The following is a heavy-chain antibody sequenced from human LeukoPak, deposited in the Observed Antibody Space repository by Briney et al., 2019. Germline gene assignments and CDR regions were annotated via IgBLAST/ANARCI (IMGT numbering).Heavy chain of an antibody. CDR1: GDSITSDYC. CDR3: ARVPWDPIFGVDNWFDP. Sequence: PSETLSPTCIVSGDSITSDYCWGWIRQPPGKGLEWIGSIYHTGITNTNPSLKSRVTMAIDTSKNQFSLKVTSVTAADTAVYFCARVPWDPIFGVDNWFDPWGQGTLVTVSS. CDR2: IYHTGIT. J-gene: IGHJ5*02. D-gene: IGHD3-3*01. V-gene: IGHV4-38-2*02.